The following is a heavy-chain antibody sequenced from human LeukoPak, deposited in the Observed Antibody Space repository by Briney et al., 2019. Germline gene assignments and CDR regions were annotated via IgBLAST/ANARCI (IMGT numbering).Heavy chain of an antibody. Sequence: GGSLRLSCAVSGFTFSSYWMSWVRQAPGKGLEWVANIKQDGSEKYYVDSVKGRFTISRDNAKNSLYLQMNSLRAEDTAVYYCATSVGDGYDSNWGQGTLVTVSS. CDR3: ATSVGDGYDSN. J-gene: IGHJ4*02. CDR1: GFTFSSYW. V-gene: IGHV3-7*01. D-gene: IGHD5-12*01. CDR2: IKQDGSEK.